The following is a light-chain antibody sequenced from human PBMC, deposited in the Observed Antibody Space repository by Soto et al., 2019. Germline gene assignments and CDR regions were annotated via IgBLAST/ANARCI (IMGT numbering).Light chain of an antibody. CDR2: GAS. CDR3: QQYFSSLWT. CDR1: QSIGSNS. V-gene: IGKV3-20*01. Sequence: EIVLTQSPGTLSLSPGDRATLSCRASQSIGSNSLAWYQQKPGQAPRLLIYGASSRATGIPDRFSGSGSQTDFSLTVSRLEPEDVAVYSCQQYFSSLWTFGQGTKVEIK. J-gene: IGKJ1*01.